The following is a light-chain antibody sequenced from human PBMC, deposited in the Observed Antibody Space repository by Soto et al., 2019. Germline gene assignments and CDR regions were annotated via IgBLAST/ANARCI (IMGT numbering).Light chain of an antibody. CDR3: SSYTRSSSVV. J-gene: IGLJ2*01. Sequence: QPVLTQPASVSGSPGQSITISCTGTSSDVGGYKFVSWYQHHPGKAPKLIIYEVSNRPSGVSNRFSGSKSGNTASLTISGLQAEDEADYYCSSYTRSSSVVFGGGTQLTVL. CDR2: EVS. CDR1: SSDVGGYKF. V-gene: IGLV2-14*01.